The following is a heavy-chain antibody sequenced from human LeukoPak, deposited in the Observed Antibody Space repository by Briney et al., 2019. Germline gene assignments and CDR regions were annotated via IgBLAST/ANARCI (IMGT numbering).Heavy chain of an antibody. V-gene: IGHV4-34*01. J-gene: IGHJ5*02. CDR2: INHSGST. Sequence: SETLSLTCAVYGGSFSGYYWSWIRQPPGKGLEWIGEINHSGSTTYNPSLKSRATISVDTSKNQFSLKLSSVTAADTAVYYCARGGCSGGSCYTLGGWFDPWGQGTLVTVSS. D-gene: IGHD2-15*01. CDR3: ARGGCSGGSCYTLGGWFDP. CDR1: GGSFSGYY.